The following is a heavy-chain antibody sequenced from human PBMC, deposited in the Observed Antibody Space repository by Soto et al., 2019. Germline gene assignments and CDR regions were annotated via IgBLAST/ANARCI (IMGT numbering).Heavy chain of an antibody. CDR1: GGSISSYY. CDR2: IYYSGST. V-gene: IGHV4-59*07. D-gene: IGHD3-9*01. J-gene: IGHJ5*02. CDR3: ARVNILTGYYMLHWFDP. Sequence: ADTLSLTCTVSGGSISSYYWSWIRQPPGKGLEWVGYIYYSGSTNYNPSLQSRVTISVDTSKNQFSLKLSSVTAADTAVYYCARVNILTGYYMLHWFDPWGQGTLATVSS.